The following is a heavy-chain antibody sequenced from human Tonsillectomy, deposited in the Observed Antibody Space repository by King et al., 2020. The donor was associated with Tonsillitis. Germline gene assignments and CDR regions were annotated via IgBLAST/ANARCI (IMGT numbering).Heavy chain of an antibody. CDR1: GFTFSSYW. J-gene: IGHJ4*02. CDR3: ARVAGGYYFDY. Sequence: VQLVESGGGLVQPGGSLRLSCAASGFTFSSYWMSWVRQAPGKGLEWVANIKQDGSEKYYVDSVKGRFTISRDNAKNSLYLQTNSLRAEDTAVYYCARVAGGYYFDYWGQGTLVTVSS. CDR2: IKQDGSEK. D-gene: IGHD6-19*01. V-gene: IGHV3-7*03.